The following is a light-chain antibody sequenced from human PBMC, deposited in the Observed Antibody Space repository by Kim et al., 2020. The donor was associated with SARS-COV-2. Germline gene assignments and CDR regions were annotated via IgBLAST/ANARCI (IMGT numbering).Light chain of an antibody. V-gene: IGLV1-47*01. J-gene: IGLJ3*02. CDR2: RNN. CDR1: SCNNGTQY. CDR3: ATWVNSLRARV. Sequence: QKVTLSCSGSSCNNGTQYVYWYQHLPGTAPNLLIHRNNERPPGVPDRFTGSKSGTSASRAIGRLRSEDAADYYCATWVNSLRARVFGGGTQLTVL.